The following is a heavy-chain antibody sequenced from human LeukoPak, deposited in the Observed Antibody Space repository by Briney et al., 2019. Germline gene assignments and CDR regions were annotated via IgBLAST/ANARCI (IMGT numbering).Heavy chain of an antibody. J-gene: IGHJ4*02. CDR2: IYYSGST. V-gene: IGHV4-59*01. D-gene: IGHD1-26*01. Sequence: KSSETLSLTCTVSGGSISSYYWSWIRQPPGKGLEWTGYIYYSGSTNYNPSLKSRVTISVDTSKNQFSLKLSSVTAADTAVYYCASSRWELQFRYFDYWGQGTLVTVSS. CDR1: GGSISSYY. CDR3: ASSRWELQFRYFDY.